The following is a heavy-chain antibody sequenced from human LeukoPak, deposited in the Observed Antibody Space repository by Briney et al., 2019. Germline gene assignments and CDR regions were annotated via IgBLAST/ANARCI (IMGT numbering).Heavy chain of an antibody. J-gene: IGHJ3*02. CDR2: ISSSSSYI. Sequence: GGSLRLSCAASGFTFSSYSMNWVRQAPGKGLEWVSSISSSSSYIYYADSVKGRFTISRDNAKNSLYLQMNSLRAEETAVYYCARDLTYERITIFGVVIISDAFDIWGQGTMVTVSS. CDR3: ARDLTYERITIFGVVIISDAFDI. V-gene: IGHV3-21*01. D-gene: IGHD3-3*01. CDR1: GFTFSSYS.